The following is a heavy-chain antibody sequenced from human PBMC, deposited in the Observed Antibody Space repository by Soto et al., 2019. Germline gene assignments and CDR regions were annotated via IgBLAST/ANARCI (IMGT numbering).Heavy chain of an antibody. D-gene: IGHD3-3*01. Sequence: GGSLRLSXAASGFTFSNAWMSWVRQAPGKGLEWVGRIKSKTDGGTTDYAAPVKGRFTISRDDSKNTLYLQMNSLKTEDTAVYYCTTWVGYDFWSGYYSYYGMDVWGQGTTVTVSS. CDR1: GFTFSNAW. CDR2: IKSKTDGGTT. J-gene: IGHJ6*02. CDR3: TTWVGYDFWSGYYSYYGMDV. V-gene: IGHV3-15*01.